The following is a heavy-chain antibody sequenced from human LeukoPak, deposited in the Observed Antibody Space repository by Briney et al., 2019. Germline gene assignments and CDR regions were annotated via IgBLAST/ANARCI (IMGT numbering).Heavy chain of an antibody. CDR3: ARDNFSGSYYGVFPYGGWFDP. J-gene: IGHJ5*02. Sequence: PSETLSLTCAVYGGSFSGYYWSWIRQPPGKGLEWIGEINHSGSTNYNPSLKSRVTMSVDTSENQFSLKLSSVTAADTAVYYCARDNFSGSYYGVFPYGGWFDPWGQGTLVTASS. V-gene: IGHV4-34*01. D-gene: IGHD1-26*01. CDR1: GGSFSGYY. CDR2: INHSGST.